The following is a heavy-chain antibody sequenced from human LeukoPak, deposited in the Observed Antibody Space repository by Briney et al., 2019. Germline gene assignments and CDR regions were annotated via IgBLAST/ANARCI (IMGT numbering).Heavy chain of an antibody. CDR3: ARSRTSSPIK. D-gene: IGHD6-13*01. J-gene: IGHJ4*02. CDR2: IYYSGST. V-gene: IGHV4-59*01. CDR1: GGSISSYY. Sequence: SETLSLTCTVSGGSISSYYWSWIRQPPGKGLEWIGYIYYSGSTNYNPSLKSRVTISVDTSKNQFSLKLSSVTAADTAVYYCARSRTSSPIKWGQGTLVTVSS.